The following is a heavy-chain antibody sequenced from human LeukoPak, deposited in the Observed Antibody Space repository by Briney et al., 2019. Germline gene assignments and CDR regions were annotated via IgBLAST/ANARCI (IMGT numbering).Heavy chain of an antibody. CDR3: ARGQRAHVEWSNYMDV. J-gene: IGHJ6*03. V-gene: IGHV3-30*03. CDR2: ISYDGSNK. CDR1: GFTFSSYG. Sequence: GRSLRLSCAASGFTFSSYGMHWVRQAPGKGLEWVAVISYDGSNKYYADSVKGRFTISRDNSKNTLYLQMNSLRTEDTAVYYCARGQRAHVEWSNYMDVWGKGTTVIVSS. D-gene: IGHD3-3*01.